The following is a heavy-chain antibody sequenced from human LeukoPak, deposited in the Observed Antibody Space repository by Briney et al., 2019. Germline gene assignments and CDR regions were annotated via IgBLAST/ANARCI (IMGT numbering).Heavy chain of an antibody. CDR1: GFTFSTYS. D-gene: IGHD3-16*01. CDR3: VIGRPYDPFDY. V-gene: IGHV3-48*01. Sequence: PGGSLRLSCAASGFTFSTYSMNWVRQAPGKGLEWVSYISSSSNTIYCTDSVKGRFTISRDNAKNSLYLQMNSLRAEDSAVYYCVIGRPYDPFDYWGQGTLVTVSS. CDR2: ISSSSNTI. J-gene: IGHJ4*02.